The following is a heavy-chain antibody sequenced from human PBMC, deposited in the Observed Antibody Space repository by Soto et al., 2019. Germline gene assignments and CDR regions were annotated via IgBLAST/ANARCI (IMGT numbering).Heavy chain of an antibody. Sequence: GASVKVSCKASGGTFSSYAISWVRQAPGQGLEWMGGIIPIFGTANYAQKFQGRVTITADESTSTAYMELSSLRSEDTAVYYCARTLATRQYSSSSVYYYGMDVWGQGTTVTVSS. CDR3: ARTLATRQYSSSSVYYYGMDV. CDR2: IIPIFGTA. J-gene: IGHJ6*02. V-gene: IGHV1-69*13. D-gene: IGHD6-6*01. CDR1: GGTFSSYA.